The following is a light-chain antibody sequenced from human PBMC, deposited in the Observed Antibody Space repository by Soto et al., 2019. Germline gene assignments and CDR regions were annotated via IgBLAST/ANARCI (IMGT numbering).Light chain of an antibody. CDR2: RNN. CDR1: SSNIGSNY. V-gene: IGLV1-47*01. Sequence: QSVLTQPPSASGTPGQRVTISCSGSSSNIGSNYVYWYQQLPGTAPKLLIYRNNQRPSGVPDRFSGSKSGTSASLAISGLRSEDEADYYCAAWDDSLSVLFGGGTNSPS. J-gene: IGLJ2*01. CDR3: AAWDDSLSVL.